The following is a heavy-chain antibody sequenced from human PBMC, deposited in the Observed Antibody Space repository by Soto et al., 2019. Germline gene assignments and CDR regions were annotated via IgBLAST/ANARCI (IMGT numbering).Heavy chain of an antibody. CDR2: ISSSGSTI. V-gene: IGHV3-48*03. CDR1: GFTFSSYE. CDR3: ARDRITMVRGVTEVLSVRLPFDY. Sequence: QPGGSLRLSCAASGFTFSSYEMNWVRQAPGKGLEWVSYISSSGSTIYYADSVKGRFTISRDNAKNSLYLQMNSLRAEDTAVYYCARDRITMVRGVTEVLSVRLPFDYWGQGTLVTVSS. J-gene: IGHJ4*02. D-gene: IGHD3-10*01.